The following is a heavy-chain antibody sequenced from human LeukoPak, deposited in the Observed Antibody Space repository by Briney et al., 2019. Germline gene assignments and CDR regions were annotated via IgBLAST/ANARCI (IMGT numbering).Heavy chain of an antibody. CDR3: ARAGSIRFDY. D-gene: IGHD1-26*01. V-gene: IGHV3-23*01. CDR2: ISGRDDNT. CDR1: GFTFSSYA. Sequence: GGSLRLSCAASGFTFSSYAMSWVRQAPGKGLEWVSGISGRDDNTYYADSVKGRFTISRDDSQNTLYLQMNSLRAEDTAVYYCARAGSIRFDYWGQGTLGTVSS. J-gene: IGHJ4*02.